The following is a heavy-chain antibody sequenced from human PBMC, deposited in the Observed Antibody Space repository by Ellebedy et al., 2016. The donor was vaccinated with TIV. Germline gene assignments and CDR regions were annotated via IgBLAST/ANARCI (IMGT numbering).Heavy chain of an antibody. CDR1: GYTFTSYG. J-gene: IGHJ4*02. V-gene: IGHV1-18*01. Sequence: ASVKVSCKASGYTFTSYGISWVRQAPGQGLEWMGWITTYNGNTDYAQKVQGRVTMTTDTSTSTACMELRSLRSDDTAVYFCGRVVSDYIWGSYRLDNWGQGTLVTVSS. CDR3: GRVVSDYIWGSYRLDN. D-gene: IGHD3-16*02. CDR2: ITTYNGNT.